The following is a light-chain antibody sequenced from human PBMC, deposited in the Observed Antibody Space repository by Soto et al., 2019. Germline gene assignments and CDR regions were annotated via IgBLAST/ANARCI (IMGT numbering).Light chain of an antibody. CDR2: GAS. CDR3: QQYCTSPYT. V-gene: IGKV3-20*01. J-gene: IGKJ2*01. Sequence: EIVLTQSPGTLSLSPGERATLSCRASQSISSSFIAWYQQKPGQTPRLLIYGASSRATGIPDRFSGSVSGTDFTLTIDRLEPEDFAVYYCQQYCTSPYTFGQGTKLEVK. CDR1: QSISSSF.